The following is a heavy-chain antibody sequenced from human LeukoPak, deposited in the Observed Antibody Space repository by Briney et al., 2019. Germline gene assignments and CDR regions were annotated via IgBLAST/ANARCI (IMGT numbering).Heavy chain of an antibody. CDR1: GIRFTNYD. Sequence: GGSLRLSCAASGIRFTNYDMDWVRQAPGKGLEWVSFIWYDGSKKDYADSVKGRFTISRDNSKNTLYLQMNSLRAEDTAVYYCAKDAGYSNAWLNYWGQGTLVTVSS. CDR2: IWYDGSKK. D-gene: IGHD6-13*01. J-gene: IGHJ4*02. CDR3: AKDAGYSNAWLNY. V-gene: IGHV3-30*02.